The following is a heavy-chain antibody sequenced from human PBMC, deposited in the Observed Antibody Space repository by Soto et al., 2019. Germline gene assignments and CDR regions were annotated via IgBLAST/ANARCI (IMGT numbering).Heavy chain of an antibody. V-gene: IGHV3-21*01. J-gene: IGHJ3*02. CDR3: ARDLVTLDYGDYPDAFDI. CDR1: GFTFSSYS. Sequence: EVQLVESGGGLVKPGGSLRLSCAASGFTFSSYSMNWVRQAPGKGLEWVSSISSSSSYIYYADSVKGRFTISRDNAKNSLYLQMNSLRAEDTAVYYCARDLVTLDYGDYPDAFDIWGQGTMVTVSS. D-gene: IGHD4-17*01. CDR2: ISSSSSYI.